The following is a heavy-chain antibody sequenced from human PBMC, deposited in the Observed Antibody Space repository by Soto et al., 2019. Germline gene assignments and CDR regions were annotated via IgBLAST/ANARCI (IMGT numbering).Heavy chain of an antibody. Sequence: EVQLVESGGGLVQPGESLRLSCAASGFTFSYYWMHWVRQAPGKGLVWVSRIHSDGSSTTYADSVKGRFTISRDNARNTLYLQMNSLRAEDTAVYYCARGDRGAFDLWGQVTVVTGSS. CDR3: ARGDRGAFDL. CDR1: GFTFSYYW. J-gene: IGHJ3*01. V-gene: IGHV3-74*01. CDR2: IHSDGSST. D-gene: IGHD1-26*01.